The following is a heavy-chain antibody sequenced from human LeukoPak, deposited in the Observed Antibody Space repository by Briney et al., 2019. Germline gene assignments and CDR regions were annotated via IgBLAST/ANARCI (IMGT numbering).Heavy chain of an antibody. V-gene: IGHV3-30*18. D-gene: IGHD4-11*01. Sequence: PGRSLRLSCAASGFTFSSYGIHWVRQAPGKGLEWVAVISYHGSDKYYADSVKGRFTISRDNSKNTLYLQMNSLRAEDTAVYYCAKDNSRWYFDYWGQGTLVTVSS. CDR3: AKDNSRWYFDY. CDR1: GFTFSSYG. CDR2: ISYHGSDK. J-gene: IGHJ4*02.